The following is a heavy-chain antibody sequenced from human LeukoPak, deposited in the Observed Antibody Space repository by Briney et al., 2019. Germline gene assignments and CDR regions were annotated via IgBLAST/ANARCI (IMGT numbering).Heavy chain of an antibody. J-gene: IGHJ4*02. CDR1: GFTFSSYW. CDR2: INRDGSST. V-gene: IGHV3-74*01. CDR3: ATSRTFDY. Sequence: SGGSLRLSCAASGFTFSSYWMHWVRQSPGKGLVWVSGINRDGSSTTYADSVKGRFTISRDNAKNTVYLQMNSLRAEDTAVYHCATSRTFDYWGQGTLVTVSS.